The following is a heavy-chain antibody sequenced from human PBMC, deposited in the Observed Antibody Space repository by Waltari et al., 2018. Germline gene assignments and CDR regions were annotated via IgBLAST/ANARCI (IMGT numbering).Heavy chain of an antibody. D-gene: IGHD1-26*01. CDR2: IRSKANSYAT. Sequence: EVQLVESGGGLVQPGGALNLSCAAAGFTFSGCAMPWVRQASGKGLEWVGRIRSKANSYATAYAASVKGRFTISRDDSKNTAYLQMNSLKTEDTAVYYCTSGSYYRMDVWGQGTTVTVSS. CDR1: GFTFSGCA. J-gene: IGHJ6*02. V-gene: IGHV3-73*02. CDR3: TSGSYYRMDV.